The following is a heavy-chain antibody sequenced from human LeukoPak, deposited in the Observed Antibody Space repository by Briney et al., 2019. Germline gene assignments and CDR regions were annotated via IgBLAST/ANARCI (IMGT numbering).Heavy chain of an antibody. Sequence: GGSLRLSCEASGFTFSSYWMSWVRQAPGKGLEWVANIKQDGSEKYYVDSVKGRFTISRDNAKNSLYLQMNSLRAEDTAVYYCARDWTYSSSRYGGDYWGQGTLVTVSS. CDR1: GFTFSSYW. CDR3: ARDWTYSSSRYGGDY. CDR2: IKQDGSEK. V-gene: IGHV3-7*01. D-gene: IGHD6-13*01. J-gene: IGHJ4*02.